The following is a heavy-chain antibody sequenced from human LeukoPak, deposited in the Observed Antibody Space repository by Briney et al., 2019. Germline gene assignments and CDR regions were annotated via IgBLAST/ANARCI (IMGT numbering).Heavy chain of an antibody. J-gene: IGHJ4*02. D-gene: IGHD1-7*01. CDR2: ISYDGSNK. CDR3: AKGAKLELRPYFDY. Sequence: GGSLRLSCAASGFTFSSYGMHWVRQAPGKGLEWVAVISYDGSNKYYADSVKGRFTISRDNSKNTLYLQMNSLRAEDTAVYYCAKGAKLELRPYFDYWGQGTLVTVSS. V-gene: IGHV3-30*18. CDR1: GFTFSSYG.